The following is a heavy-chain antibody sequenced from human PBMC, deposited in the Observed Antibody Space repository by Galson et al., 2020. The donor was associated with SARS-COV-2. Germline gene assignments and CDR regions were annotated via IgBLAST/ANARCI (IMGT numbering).Heavy chain of an antibody. D-gene: IGHD3-10*01. CDR3: VRDVVRGFNPREAFFDS. J-gene: IGHJ4*02. CDR2: IYYRVST. Sequence: ETSETLSLTCTVSGGPISSGGYYWNWLRQHPGKGLEWVAYIYYRVSTYYTFYNPSLKSRVTISMDTSKNQFSLDLRSVTAADTAVYYRVRDVVRGFNPREAFFDSWGQGTLVTVSS. CDR1: GGPISSGGYY. V-gene: IGHV4-31*03.